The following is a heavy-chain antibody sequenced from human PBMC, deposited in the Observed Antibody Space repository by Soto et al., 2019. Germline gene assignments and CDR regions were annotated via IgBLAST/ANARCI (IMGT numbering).Heavy chain of an antibody. CDR3: AEDKLELLTCMDV. J-gene: IGHJ6*03. CDR2: ISWNSSSK. Sequence: GGSLRLSCAASGCTFDDYAMHWVRQAPGKGLEWVSGISWNSSSKGYADSVKGRFIISRDNAKNSLYLQMNSLRAEDTALYYCAEDKLELLTCMDVWGKGTTVTVSS. V-gene: IGHV3-9*01. CDR1: GCTFDDYA. D-gene: IGHD1-7*01.